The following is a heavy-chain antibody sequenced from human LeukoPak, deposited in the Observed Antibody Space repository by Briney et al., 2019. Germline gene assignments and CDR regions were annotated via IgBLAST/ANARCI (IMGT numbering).Heavy chain of an antibody. V-gene: IGHV3-23*01. Sequence: PGGSLRLSCAASGFTFSSYAMSWVRQAPGKGLEWVSAISGSGGSTYYADSVKGRFTISRDNSKNTLYLQMNSLRAEDTAVYYCAKDHDSSGYPGSDYWGQGTLVTVSS. J-gene: IGHJ4*02. CDR2: ISGSGGST. CDR1: GFTFSSYA. D-gene: IGHD3-22*01. CDR3: AKDHDSSGYPGSDY.